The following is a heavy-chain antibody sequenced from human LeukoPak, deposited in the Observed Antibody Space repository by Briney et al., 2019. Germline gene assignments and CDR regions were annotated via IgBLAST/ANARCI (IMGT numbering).Heavy chain of an antibody. J-gene: IGHJ4*02. CDR2: INHSGST. Sequence: PSETLSLTCAVYGGSFSGYYWSWIRQPPGKELEWIGEINHSGSTNYNPSLKSRVTISVDTSKNQFSLKLSSVTAADTAVYYCARDVSHSSGYIDYWGQGTLVTVSS. V-gene: IGHV4-34*01. D-gene: IGHD3-22*01. CDR3: ARDVSHSSGYIDY. CDR1: GGSFSGYY.